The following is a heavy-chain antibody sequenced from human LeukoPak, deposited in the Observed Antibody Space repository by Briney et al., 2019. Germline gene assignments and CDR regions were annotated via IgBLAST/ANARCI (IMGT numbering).Heavy chain of an antibody. Sequence: SETLSLTCTVSGGSISSGDYYWSWIRQPPGKGLEWIGYIYYSGSTYYNPSLKSRVTISVDTSKNQFSLKLSSVTAADTAVYYCAREPYYDFWSGYMGPGDAFDIWGQGTMVTVSS. CDR1: GGSISSGDYY. CDR3: AREPYYDFWSGYMGPGDAFDI. D-gene: IGHD3-3*01. V-gene: IGHV4-30-4*08. J-gene: IGHJ3*02. CDR2: IYYSGST.